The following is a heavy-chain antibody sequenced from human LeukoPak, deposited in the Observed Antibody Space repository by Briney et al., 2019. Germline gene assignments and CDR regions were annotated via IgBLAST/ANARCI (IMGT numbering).Heavy chain of an antibody. J-gene: IGHJ3*02. V-gene: IGHV4-61*02. CDR3: ARDLPSYAFDI. CDR1: GGSISSGSYY. Sequence: SETLSLTCTVSGGSISSGSYYWSWIRQPAGKGLEWIGRIYSSGSTNYNPSLKSRVTISLDTSKNQFSLKLSSVTAADTAVYYCARDLPSYAFDIWGQGTMVTVSS. D-gene: IGHD6-6*01. CDR2: IYSSGST.